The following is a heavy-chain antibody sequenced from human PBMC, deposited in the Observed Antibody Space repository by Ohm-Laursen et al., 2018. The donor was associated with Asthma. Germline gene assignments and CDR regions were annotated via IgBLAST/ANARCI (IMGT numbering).Heavy chain of an antibody. CDR2: ISYDGSNK. CDR3: ARGTPLKYCSGGSCYLVDY. D-gene: IGHD2-15*01. CDR1: GFTFSSYG. J-gene: IGHJ4*02. V-gene: IGHV3-30*03. Sequence: SLRLSCTASGFTFSSYGMHWVRQAPGKGLEWVAVISYDGSNKYYADSVKGRFTISRDNSKNTLYLQMNSLRAEDTAVYYCARGTPLKYCSGGSCYLVDYWGQGTLVTVSS.